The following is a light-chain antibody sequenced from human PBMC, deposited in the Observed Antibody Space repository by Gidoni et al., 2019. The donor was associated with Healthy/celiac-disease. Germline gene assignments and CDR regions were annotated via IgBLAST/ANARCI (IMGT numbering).Light chain of an antibody. J-gene: IGKJ2*01. Sequence: EIVMTQSPATLSVSPGERATLSCRASQSVSSNLVWYQQKPGQAPRLLIHGASTRATGIPARFSGSGSGTEFTLTISSLQSEDFAVYYCQQYNNWPYIFGQGTKLEIK. V-gene: IGKV3-15*01. CDR1: QSVSSN. CDR2: GAS. CDR3: QQYNNWPYI.